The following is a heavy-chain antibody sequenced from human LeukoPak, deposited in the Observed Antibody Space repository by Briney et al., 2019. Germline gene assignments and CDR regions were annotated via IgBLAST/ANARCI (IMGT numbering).Heavy chain of an antibody. CDR1: GGSISSGDYY. V-gene: IGHV4-30-4*08. CDR2: IYYSGST. J-gene: IGHJ5*02. Sequence: SETLSLTCTVSGGSISSGDYYWSWIRQPPGKGLEWIGYIYYSGSTYYNPSLKSRVTISVDTSKNQFSLKLSSVTAADTAVYYCAREQWLVRSWFDPWGQGTLVTVSS. CDR3: AREQWLVRSWFDP. D-gene: IGHD6-19*01.